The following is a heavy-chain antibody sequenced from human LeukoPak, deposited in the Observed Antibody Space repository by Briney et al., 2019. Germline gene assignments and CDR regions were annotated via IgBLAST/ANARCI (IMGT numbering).Heavy chain of an antibody. D-gene: IGHD5-24*01. J-gene: IGHJ4*02. CDR1: GYTFTGYY. Sequence: ASVKVSCKASGYTFTGYYMHWVRQAPGPGLEWMGWINPNSGGTNYAQKFQGRVTMTRDTSISTAYMELSRLRSDDTAVYYCARGRDGYNSVYGYWGQGTLVTVSS. V-gene: IGHV1-2*02. CDR2: INPNSGGT. CDR3: ARGRDGYNSVYGY.